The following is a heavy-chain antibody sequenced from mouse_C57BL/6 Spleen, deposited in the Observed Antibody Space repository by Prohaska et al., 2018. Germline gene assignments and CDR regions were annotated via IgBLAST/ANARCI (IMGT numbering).Heavy chain of an antibody. J-gene: IGHJ3*01. CDR2: IIPNNGGT. Sequence: GYTFTDNNMDWVKQSHGKRLVWIGDIIPNNGGTISNQKCEGKSTLTVDKSSSTAYMVLRSLTSEDTAVYYCARNDYDEAWFAYWGQGTLVTVSA. V-gene: IGHV1-18*01. CDR1: GYTFTDNN. D-gene: IGHD2-4*01. CDR3: ARNDYDEAWFAY.